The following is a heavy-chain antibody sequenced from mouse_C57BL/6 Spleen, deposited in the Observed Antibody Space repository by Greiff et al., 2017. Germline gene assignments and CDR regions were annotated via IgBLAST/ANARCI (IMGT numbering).Heavy chain of an antibody. V-gene: IGHV1-62-2*01. D-gene: IGHD2-3*01. J-gene: IGHJ2*01. CDR2: FYPGSGSI. CDR3: ARHEEGYYLFDY. CDR1: GYTFTEYT. Sequence: VMLVESGAELVKPGASVKLSCKASGYTFTEYTIHWVKQRSGQGLEWIGWFYPGSGSIKYNEKFKDKATLTADKSSSTVYMELSRLTSEDSAVYFCARHEEGYYLFDYWGQGTTLTVSS.